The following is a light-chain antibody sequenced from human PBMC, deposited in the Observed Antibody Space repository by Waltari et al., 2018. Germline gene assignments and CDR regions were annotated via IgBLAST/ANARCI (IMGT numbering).Light chain of an antibody. CDR1: QTVLYSSDNNNY. V-gene: IGKV4-1*01. CDR3: QQYYDTPRT. Sequence: DIVLTQSPDSLAESLGERATINCKSSQTVLYSSDNNNYLAWYQQKLGQPPKLLIYWASTRASGVPDRFSGSGSGTDFTLTISSLQAEDVAVYYCQQYYDTPRTFGQGTRVEIK. J-gene: IGKJ1*01. CDR2: WAS.